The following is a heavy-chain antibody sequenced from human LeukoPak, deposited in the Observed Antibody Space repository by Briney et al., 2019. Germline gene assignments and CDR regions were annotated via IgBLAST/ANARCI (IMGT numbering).Heavy chain of an antibody. CDR1: GGSISGYY. CDR2: LYSSGDT. J-gene: IGHJ6*02. V-gene: IGHV4-4*07. D-gene: IGHD2-2*01. CDR3: ARECSSTCPYNNMDV. Sequence: SETLSLTCTVSGGSISGYYWSWSRPTAGKGLEWIGRLYSSGDTNYNPSLKRRITLSVDTSKNQFSLRLSSVTAADTAVYYCARECSSTCPYNNMDVWGQGATVTVSS.